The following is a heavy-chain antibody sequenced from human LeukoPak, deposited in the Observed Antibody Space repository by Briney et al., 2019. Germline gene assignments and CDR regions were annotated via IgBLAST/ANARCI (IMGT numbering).Heavy chain of an antibody. Sequence: PGGSLRLSCAASGFTFSSYAMSWVRQAPGKGPEWVSAISGSGGSTYYADSVKGRFTISRDNSKNTLYLQMNSLRAEDTAVYYCAKDQAGTTQGWFDPWGQGTLVTVSS. CDR1: GFTFSSYA. V-gene: IGHV3-23*01. J-gene: IGHJ5*02. CDR3: AKDQAGTTQGWFDP. CDR2: ISGSGGST. D-gene: IGHD1-1*01.